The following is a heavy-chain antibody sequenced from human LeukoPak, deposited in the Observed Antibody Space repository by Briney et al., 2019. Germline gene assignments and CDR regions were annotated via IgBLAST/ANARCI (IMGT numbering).Heavy chain of an antibody. CDR2: ICFDGTEK. D-gene: IGHD1-14*01. J-gene: IGHJ4*02. CDR1: GFTFSSYV. V-gene: IGHV3-33*01. CDR3: ARDRNSFDH. Sequence: GGSLRLSCAATGFTFSSYVMHWVRQAPGKGLEWVAVICFDGTEKYYADSVKGRFTISRDNSKNMVYLQMNSLRADDTAVYYCARDRNSFDHWGQGTLVTVSS.